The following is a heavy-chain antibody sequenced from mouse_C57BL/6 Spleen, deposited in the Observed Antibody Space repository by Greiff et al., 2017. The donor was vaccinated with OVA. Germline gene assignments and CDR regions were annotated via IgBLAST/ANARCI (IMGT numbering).Heavy chain of an antibody. Sequence: VQLQQSGAELVRPGASVKLSCKASGYTFTDYYINWVKQRPGQGLEWIARIYPGSGNTYYNEKFKGKATLTAEKSSSTAYMQLSSLTSEDSAVYFCERDYYDYDWFAYWGQGTLVTVSA. V-gene: IGHV1-76*01. D-gene: IGHD2-4*01. CDR1: GYTFTDYY. CDR3: ERDYYDYDWFAY. CDR2: IYPGSGNT. J-gene: IGHJ3*01.